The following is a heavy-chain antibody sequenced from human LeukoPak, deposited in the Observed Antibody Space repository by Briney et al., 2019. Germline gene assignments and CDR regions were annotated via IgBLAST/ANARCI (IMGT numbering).Heavy chain of an antibody. CDR1: GFTFSSYG. CDR3: AKNYCSGGSCYPYYFDY. J-gene: IGHJ4*02. CDR2: ISYDGSNK. V-gene: IGHV3-30*18. Sequence: GGSLRLSCAASGFTFSSYGMHWVRQAPGKGLEWVAVISYDGSNKYYADSVKGRFTISRDDSKNTLYLQMNSLRAEDTAVYYCAKNYCSGGSCYPYYFDYWGQGTLVTVSS. D-gene: IGHD2-15*01.